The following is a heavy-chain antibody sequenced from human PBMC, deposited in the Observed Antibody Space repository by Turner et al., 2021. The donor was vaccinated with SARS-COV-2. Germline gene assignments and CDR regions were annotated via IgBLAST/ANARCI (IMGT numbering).Heavy chain of an antibody. CDR1: GFTVSSYE. J-gene: IGHJ2*01. V-gene: IGHV3-48*03. CDR3: ARDQYYDSSGYYFFRASYFDL. Sequence: EVQLVESGGGWLQPGGSLGLSCAASGFTVSSYEMNWVRQAPGKGLEWVSYISSSGSTIYYADSVKGRFTISRDNAKNSLYLQMNSLRAEDTAVYYCARDQYYDSSGYYFFRASYFDLWGRGTLVTVSS. D-gene: IGHD3-22*01. CDR2: ISSSGSTI.